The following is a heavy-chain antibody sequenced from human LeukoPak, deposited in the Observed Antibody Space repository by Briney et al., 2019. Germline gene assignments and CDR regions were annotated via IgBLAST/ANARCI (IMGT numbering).Heavy chain of an antibody. CDR3: ARDHADYYGSGMFRWFDP. D-gene: IGHD3-10*01. V-gene: IGHV4-30-2*01. J-gene: IGHJ5*02. CDR1: GGSISSGGYS. CDR2: IYHSGST. Sequence: PSQTLSLTCAVSGGSISSGGYSWSWIRQPPGKGLEWIGYIYHSGSTYYNPSLKSRVTISVDRSKNQFSLKLSSVTAADTAVYYCARDHADYYGSGMFRWFDPWGQGTLVTVSS.